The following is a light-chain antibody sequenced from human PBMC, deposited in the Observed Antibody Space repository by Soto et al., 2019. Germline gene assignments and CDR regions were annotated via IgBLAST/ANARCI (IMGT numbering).Light chain of an antibody. Sequence: EIVLTQSPATLSLSPGERATLSCRASQSVSSYLAWYQQKPGQAPRLLIYDASNRATGIPAGFSGSGSGTDFTLTISSLEPEDFAVYYWQQRSNWPPEYTFGQGTKLEIK. V-gene: IGKV3-11*01. J-gene: IGKJ2*01. CDR1: QSVSSY. CDR3: QQRSNWPPEYT. CDR2: DAS.